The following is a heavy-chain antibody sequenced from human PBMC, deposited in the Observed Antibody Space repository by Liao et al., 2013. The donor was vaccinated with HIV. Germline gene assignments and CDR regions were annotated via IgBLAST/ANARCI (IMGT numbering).Heavy chain of an antibody. CDR2: IYSSGSA. CDR1: GGSVSSGSSY. CDR3: ARTDQYYDFWNGYENWFDP. D-gene: IGHD3-3*01. V-gene: IGHV4-61*02. J-gene: IGHJ5*02. Sequence: QVQLQESGPGLVKPSQTLSLTCTVSGGSVSSGSSYWSWIRQPAGKRLEWIGRIYSSGSANYNPSLKSRVTMSVDTSKNQFSLKLSSVTAADTAVYYCARTDQYYDFWNGYENWFDPWGQGTLVTVSS.